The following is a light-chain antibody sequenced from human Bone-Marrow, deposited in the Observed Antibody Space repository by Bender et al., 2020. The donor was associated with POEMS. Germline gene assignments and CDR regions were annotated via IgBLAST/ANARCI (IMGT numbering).Light chain of an antibody. CDR3: QSYDNSLGGWV. V-gene: IGLV3-1*01. Sequence: SYELTQPPSVSVSPGQTASITCSGDKLGNKYVCWYQQKPGQSPLLVIYQDTQRPSGIPDRFSGSKSGTSASLAITGLQAEDEGDYYCQSYDNSLGGWVFGGGTKLTVL. CDR1: KLGNKY. J-gene: IGLJ3*02. CDR2: QDT.